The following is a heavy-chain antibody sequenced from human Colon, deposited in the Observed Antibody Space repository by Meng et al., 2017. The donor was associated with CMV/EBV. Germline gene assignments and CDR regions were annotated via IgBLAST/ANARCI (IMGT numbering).Heavy chain of an antibody. CDR3: AKDLGSDYFYGMDV. CDR2: IAGGGTST. D-gene: IGHD1-26*01. Sequence: GGSLRLSCAASGFDFRTYAMSWVRQAPGKGLEWVSSIAGGGTSTYYPESTDGRFIISRDNSKNTLYLQMKFLRAEDTAIYYCAKDLGSDYFYGMDVWGQGTAVTVSS. J-gene: IGHJ6*02. CDR1: GFDFRTYA. V-gene: IGHV3-23*01.